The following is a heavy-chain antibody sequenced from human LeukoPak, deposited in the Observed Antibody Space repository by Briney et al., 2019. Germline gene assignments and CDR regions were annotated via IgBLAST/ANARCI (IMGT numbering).Heavy chain of an antibody. V-gene: IGHV3-7*05. CDR2: IKQDGSEK. CDR1: IFTFSSYW. J-gene: IGHJ4*02. Sequence: GVSLRLSCAASIFTFSSYWMRWVRQAPGKGLEGVTNIKQDGSEKYYVDSVKGRFTISRDNAKNSLYLQMDSLRAEDTAVFYCARAQIVVVPGAIERGNFDYWGQGTLVTVSS. CDR3: ARAQIVVVPGAIERGNFDY. D-gene: IGHD2-2*02.